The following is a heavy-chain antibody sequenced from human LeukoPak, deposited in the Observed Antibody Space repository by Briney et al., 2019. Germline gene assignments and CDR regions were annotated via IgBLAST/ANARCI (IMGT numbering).Heavy chain of an antibody. CDR2: IRYDGSNK. CDR3: AKVFGVVITGWAFDI. Sequence: PGGSLRLSCAASGFTFSSYGMHWVRQAPGKGLEWVAFIRYDGSNKYYADSVKGRFTISRDNSKNTLYLQMNSLRAEDTAVYYCAKVFGVVITGWAFDIWGQGTMVTVSS. V-gene: IGHV3-30*02. CDR1: GFTFSSYG. D-gene: IGHD3-3*01. J-gene: IGHJ3*02.